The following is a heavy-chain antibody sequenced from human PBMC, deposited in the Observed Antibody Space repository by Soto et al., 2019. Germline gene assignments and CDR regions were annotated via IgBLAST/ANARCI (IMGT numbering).Heavy chain of an antibody. D-gene: IGHD5-18*01. CDR2: GSDYNENT. Sequence: QIQLVQSGAAVKKPGASVKVSCKASGYRFRDYGISWVRQAPGQGLEWMGWGSDYNENTKYSQKVQGSDTMTAHRSSTTAYMELRDLGSDDTAVYYCALDQDAYTSAYAYWGQGTLVTVSS. J-gene: IGHJ4*02. CDR1: GYRFRDYG. V-gene: IGHV1-18*01. CDR3: ALDQDAYTSAYAY.